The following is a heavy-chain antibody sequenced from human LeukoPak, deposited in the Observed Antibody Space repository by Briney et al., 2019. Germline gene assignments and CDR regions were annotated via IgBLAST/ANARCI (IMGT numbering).Heavy chain of an antibody. CDR2: MNPNSGNT. J-gene: IGHJ5*02. CDR3: ARGSAPGFLEWLSRSPGPNWFDP. CDR1: GYTFTSYD. V-gene: IGHV1-8*01. D-gene: IGHD3-3*01. Sequence: GASVKVSCKASGYTFTSYDINWVRQATGQGLEWMGWMNPNSGNTGYAQKFQGRVTMTRNTSISTAYMELSSLRSEDTAVYYCARGSAPGFLEWLSRSPGPNWFDPWGQGTLVTVSS.